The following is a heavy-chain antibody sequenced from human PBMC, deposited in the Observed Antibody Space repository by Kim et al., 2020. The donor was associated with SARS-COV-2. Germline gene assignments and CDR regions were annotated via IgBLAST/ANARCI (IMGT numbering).Heavy chain of an antibody. Sequence: GGSLRLSCTASGFTFGDYAMSWFRQAPGKGLEWVGFIRSKAYGGTTEYAASVKGRFTISRDDSKSIAYLQMNSLKTEDTAVYYCTRSWGGWLRFDPPEDWGQGTLVTVSS. CDR1: GFTFGDYA. V-gene: IGHV3-49*03. J-gene: IGHJ4*02. CDR3: TRSWGGWLRFDPPED. D-gene: IGHD5-12*01. CDR2: IRSKAYGGTT.